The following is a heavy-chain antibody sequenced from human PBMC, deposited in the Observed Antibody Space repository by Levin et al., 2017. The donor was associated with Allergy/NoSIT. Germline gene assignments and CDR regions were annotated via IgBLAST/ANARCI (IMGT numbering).Heavy chain of an antibody. J-gene: IGHJ4*02. CDR3: TASLHYYETSGSDF. Sequence: SVKVSCETSGGTFNDFGINWIRQAPGQGLEWVGQIIPSFGSTKYAQKFQGRVTISADKSAASTSLQLTDLMSADTAIYYCTASLHYYETSGSDFWGQGTLVSVSS. V-gene: IGHV1-69*06. CDR2: IIPSFGST. CDR1: GGTFNDFG. D-gene: IGHD3-22*01.